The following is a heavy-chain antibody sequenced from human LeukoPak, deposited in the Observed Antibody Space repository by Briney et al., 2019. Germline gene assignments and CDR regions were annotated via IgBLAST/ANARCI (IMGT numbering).Heavy chain of an antibody. CDR3: ARDLTGGLRAFDI. D-gene: IGHD3/OR15-3a*01. CDR1: GFTFSSYW. V-gene: IGHV3-7*01. CDR2: IKQDGSEK. J-gene: IGHJ3*02. Sequence: GGSLRLSCAASGFTFSSYWMSWVRQAPGKGLEWVANIKQDGSEKYYVDSVKGRFTISRDNAKNSLYLQMNSLRAEDTAVYYCARDLTGGLRAFDIWGQGTMVTVSS.